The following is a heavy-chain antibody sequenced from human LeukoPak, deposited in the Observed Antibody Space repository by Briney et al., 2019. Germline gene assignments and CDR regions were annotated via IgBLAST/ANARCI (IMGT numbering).Heavy chain of an antibody. CDR3: VRDSVYYSDLCYTERENFVP. CDR1: GFTLSLYW. CDR2: LNEDGSTA. D-gene: IGHD5/OR15-5a*01. J-gene: IGHJ5*02. Sequence: GDSLTLSCAASGFTLSLYWMHWPRQGPGKGLMWVSCLNEDGSTADYADSVTARLTISSDNAQGKVFLEMRGLTVEDTAVYFCVRDSVYYSDLCYTERENFVPWGGGTLVTVSS. V-gene: IGHV3-74*01.